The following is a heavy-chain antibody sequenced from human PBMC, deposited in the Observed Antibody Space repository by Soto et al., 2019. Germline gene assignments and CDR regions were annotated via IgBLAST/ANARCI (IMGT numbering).Heavy chain of an antibody. D-gene: IGHD3-16*01. Sequence: QLQVQESGPGLVKPSETLSLTCTVSGGSISSSSYYWGWIRQPPGEGLEWIGSIYYSGNTYYNPSLKSRVTISVDTSKKQFSLKVSSVTAADTAVYYCATMVTFPPYNYYYMDVWGKGTTVTVSS. V-gene: IGHV4-39*01. J-gene: IGHJ6*03. CDR2: IYYSGNT. CDR1: GGSISSSSYY. CDR3: ATMVTFPPYNYYYMDV.